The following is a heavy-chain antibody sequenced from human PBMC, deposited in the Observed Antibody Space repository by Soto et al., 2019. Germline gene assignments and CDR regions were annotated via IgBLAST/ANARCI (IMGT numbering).Heavy chain of an antibody. D-gene: IGHD2-15*01. CDR3: ARGYCSGGSCYSGYYDSSGYFLFDY. J-gene: IGHJ4*02. CDR1: GFTFSSYD. CDR2: IGTAGDT. Sequence: GGSLRLSCAASGFTFSSYDMHWVRQATGKGLEWVSAIGTAGDTYYPGSVKGRFTISRENAKNSLYLQMNSLRAEDTAVYYCARGYCSGGSCYSGYYDSSGYFLFDYWGQGTLVTVSS. V-gene: IGHV3-13*01.